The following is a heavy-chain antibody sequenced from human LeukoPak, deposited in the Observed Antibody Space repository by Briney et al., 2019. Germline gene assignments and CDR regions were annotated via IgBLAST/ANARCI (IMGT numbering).Heavy chain of an antibody. Sequence: GGSLRLSCAASGFTFSSYAMHWVRQAPGKGLEWVAVISYDGSNKYYADSVKDRFTISRDNSKNTLYLQMNSLRAEDTAVYYCARSPLRITMVRGLLDYWGQGTLVTVSS. CDR3: ARSPLRITMVRGLLDY. J-gene: IGHJ4*02. CDR2: ISYDGSNK. D-gene: IGHD3-10*01. CDR1: GFTFSSYA. V-gene: IGHV3-30*04.